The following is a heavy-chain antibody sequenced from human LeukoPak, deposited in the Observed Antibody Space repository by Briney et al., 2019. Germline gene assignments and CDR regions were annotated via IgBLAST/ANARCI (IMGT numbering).Heavy chain of an antibody. CDR1: AYTFTHYY. Sequence: ASVNVSCKTSAYTFTHYYIHWVRQAPGQGLEWMGIINPSGGSTNYAQTFQGRLSMTRDTSTSTVYMELSSLRSEDTAVYYCARGAYSYAQDFWGQGTLVTVSS. CDR3: ARGAYSYAQDF. D-gene: IGHD5-18*01. V-gene: IGHV1-46*01. CDR2: INPSGGST. J-gene: IGHJ4*02.